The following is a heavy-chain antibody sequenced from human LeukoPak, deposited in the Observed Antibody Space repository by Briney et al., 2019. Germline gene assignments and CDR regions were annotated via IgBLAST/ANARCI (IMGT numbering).Heavy chain of an antibody. CDR1: GFTFSSYF. J-gene: IGHJ3*02. CDR2: IKQDGSEK. Sequence: GGSLRLSCAASGFTFSSYFTSWVRQAPGKGLEWVANIKQDGSEKYYVDSVKGRFTISRDNAKNSLYLQMNSLRAEDTAVYYCARPIKGTRGSVIWGQGTMVTVSS. D-gene: IGHD3-10*01. CDR3: ARPIKGTRGSVI. V-gene: IGHV3-7*01.